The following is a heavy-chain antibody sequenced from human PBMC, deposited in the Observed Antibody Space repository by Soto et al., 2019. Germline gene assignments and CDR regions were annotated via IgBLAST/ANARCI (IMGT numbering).Heavy chain of an antibody. CDR1: GFSFSIYW. V-gene: IGHV3-74*01. CDR3: ATGLSTRGYYMDA. J-gene: IGHJ6*03. D-gene: IGHD1-26*01. CDR2: IITDGSST. Sequence: EVQLVESGGGLVQPGGSLILSCAASGFSFSIYWMHWVRQAPGKGLVWVSRIITDGSSTSYADSVKGRFTISRDNAKNTLYLQMNSLRAADTAVYYCATGLSTRGYYMDAWGKGTTVTVSS.